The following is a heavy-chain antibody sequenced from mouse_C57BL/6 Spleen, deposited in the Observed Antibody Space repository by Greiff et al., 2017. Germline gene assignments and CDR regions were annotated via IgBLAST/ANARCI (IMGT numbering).Heavy chain of an antibody. CDR1: GFTFSDYY. CDR2: INYDGSST. J-gene: IGHJ4*01. CDR3: ARGYYDYAHYYAMDY. Sequence: EVKLMESEGGLVQPGSSMKLSCTASGFTFSDYYMAWVRQVPEKGLEWVANINYDGSSTYYLDSLKSRFIISRDNAKNILYLQMSSLKSEDTATYYCARGYYDYAHYYAMDYWGQGTSVTVSS. V-gene: IGHV5-16*01. D-gene: IGHD2-4*01.